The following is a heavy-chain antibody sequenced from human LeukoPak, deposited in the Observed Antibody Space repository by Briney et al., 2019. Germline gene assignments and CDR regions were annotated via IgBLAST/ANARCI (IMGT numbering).Heavy chain of an antibody. V-gene: IGHV4-34*01. J-gene: IGHJ4*02. CDR1: GGSISSYY. D-gene: IGHD3-10*01. Sequence: SETLSLTCTVSGGSISSYYWSWIRQPPGKVLEWIGEINHSGSTNYNPSLKSRVTISVDTSKNQFSLKLSSVTAADTAVYYCARHPYLWFGELVPFDYWGQGTLVTVSS. CDR2: INHSGST. CDR3: ARHPYLWFGELVPFDY.